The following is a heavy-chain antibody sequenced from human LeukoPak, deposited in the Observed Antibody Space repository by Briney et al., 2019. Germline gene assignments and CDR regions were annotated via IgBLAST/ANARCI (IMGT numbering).Heavy chain of an antibody. CDR2: ILYTGST. Sequence: SETLSLTCTVSGGSISGSYWSWVRQPPGKGLEWIGYILYTGSTIYNPSLESRVTISVDTSKNQFSLKLSSVTAADTAVYYCATVAVARYWYFDLWGRGTLVTVSS. V-gene: IGHV4-59*01. J-gene: IGHJ2*01. CDR1: GGSISGSY. D-gene: IGHD6-19*01. CDR3: ATVAVARYWYFDL.